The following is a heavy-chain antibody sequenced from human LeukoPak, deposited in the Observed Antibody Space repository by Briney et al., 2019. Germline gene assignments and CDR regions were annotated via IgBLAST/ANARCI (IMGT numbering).Heavy chain of an antibody. CDR2: INPNSGGT. Sequence: ASVKVSCKASGYTFTGHYMHWVRQAPGQGLEWMGRINPNSGGTNYAQKFQGRVTMTRDTSISTAYMELSRLRSDDTAVYYCARDLGYCSGGSRYWGQGTLVTVSS. CDR1: GYTFTGHY. J-gene: IGHJ4*02. D-gene: IGHD2-15*01. CDR3: ARDLGYCSGGSRY. V-gene: IGHV1-2*06.